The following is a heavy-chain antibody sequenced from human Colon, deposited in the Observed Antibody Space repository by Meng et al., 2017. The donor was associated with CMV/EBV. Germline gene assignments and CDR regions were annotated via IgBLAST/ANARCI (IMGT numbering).Heavy chain of an antibody. CDR1: GFTFSTYW. D-gene: IGHD3-3*01. J-gene: IGHJ6*02. CDR2: ISWNSDDI. CDR3: VKDTTPRTTMFGIVTPRTSYGMDV. Sequence: SLKISCAASGFTFSTYWMSWVRQAPGEGLEWVALISWNSDDIGYADSVKGRFTISRDNAKNSLYLEMNSLRPEDTALYYCVKDTTPRTTMFGIVTPRTSYGMDVWGQGTTVTVSS. V-gene: IGHV3-9*01.